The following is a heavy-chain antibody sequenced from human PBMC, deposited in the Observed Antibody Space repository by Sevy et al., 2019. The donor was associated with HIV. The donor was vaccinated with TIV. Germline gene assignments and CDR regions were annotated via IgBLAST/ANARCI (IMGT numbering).Heavy chain of an antibody. V-gene: IGHV1-69*13. Sequence: ASVKVSCKASGGTFSSYAISWVRQAPGQGLEWMGRIIPIFGTANYAQKFQGRVTITEDESTSTAYMELSSLRSEDTAVYYCARDQLYDSSVAAAFDIWGQGTMVTVSS. CDR2: IIPIFGTA. CDR3: ARDQLYDSSVAAAFDI. D-gene: IGHD3-22*01. CDR1: GGTFSSYA. J-gene: IGHJ3*02.